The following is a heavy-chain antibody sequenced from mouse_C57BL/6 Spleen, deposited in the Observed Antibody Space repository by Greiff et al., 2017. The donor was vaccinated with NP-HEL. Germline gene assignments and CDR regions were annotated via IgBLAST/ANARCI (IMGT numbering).Heavy chain of an antibody. V-gene: IGHV3-6*01. Sequence: DVKLQESGPGLVKPSQSLSLTCSVTGYSITSGYYWNWIRQFPGNKLEWMGYISYDGSNNYNPSLKNRISITRDTSKNQFVLKLNSVTTEDTATYYCARALLRTGAMDYWGQVTSVTVSS. D-gene: IGHD1-1*01. CDR3: ARALLRTGAMDY. CDR2: ISYDGSN. CDR1: GYSITSGYY. J-gene: IGHJ4*01.